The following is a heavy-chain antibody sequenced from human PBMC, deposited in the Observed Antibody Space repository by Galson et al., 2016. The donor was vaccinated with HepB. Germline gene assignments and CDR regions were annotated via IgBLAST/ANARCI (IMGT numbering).Heavy chain of an antibody. J-gene: IGHJ3*02. CDR2: ISSDGGTT. D-gene: IGHD5-18*01. Sequence: LILSRAAAGFTLDDYTMHWVRKARGKGLVWFAHISSDGGTTYYADSENGRFTISRDNSKNSLNLQMNILRTADTALYYCAKDIGRYSYVSAAFDIWGQGTIVTFSS. CDR1: GFTLDDYT. V-gene: IGHV3-43*01. CDR3: AKDIGRYSYVSAAFDI.